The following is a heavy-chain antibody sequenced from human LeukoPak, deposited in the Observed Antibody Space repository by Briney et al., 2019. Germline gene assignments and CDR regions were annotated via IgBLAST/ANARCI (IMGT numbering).Heavy chain of an antibody. CDR3: AELGITMIGGV. CDR2: ISGSGDDA. V-gene: IGHV3-23*01. CDR1: EFTFSSYA. Sequence: GGSLRLSCAASEFTFSSYAMNWVRQAPGKGLEWVSTISGSGDDAYYADSVKGRFTISRDNAKNSLYLQMNSLRAEDTAVYYCAELGITMIGGVWGKGTTVTISS. J-gene: IGHJ6*04. D-gene: IGHD3-10*02.